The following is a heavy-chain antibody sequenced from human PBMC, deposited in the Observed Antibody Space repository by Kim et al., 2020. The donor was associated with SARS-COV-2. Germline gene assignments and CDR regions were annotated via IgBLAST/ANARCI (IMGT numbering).Heavy chain of an antibody. V-gene: IGHV3-23*01. CDR3: AKGGSYCSTGSCYGPNWFDP. CDR2: ISGPGDST. CDR1: GFSFSSYA. D-gene: IGHD2-2*01. Sequence: GGSLRLSCAASGFSFSSYAMNWVRQAPGKGLEWVSSISGPGDSTYYTDSVRGRFTISRDNSKDTVFMEINSLRAEDTAIYYCAKGGSYCSTGSCYGPNWFDPWGQGILVNVSS. J-gene: IGHJ5*02.